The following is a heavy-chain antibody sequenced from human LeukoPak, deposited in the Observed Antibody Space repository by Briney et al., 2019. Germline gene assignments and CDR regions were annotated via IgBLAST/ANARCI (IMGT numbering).Heavy chain of an antibody. D-gene: IGHD2-15*01. CDR1: GFTFNSYG. CDR2: ISGSGGNT. Sequence: GGSLRLSCAASGFTFNSYGMSWVRQAPGKGLEWVSGISGSGGNTYYADSVKGRFTISRDNSKNTLYLQMNSLRAEDTAVYYCAKDPRYCSGGSCEAYYYYYYYMDVWGKGTTVTISS. CDR3: AKDPRYCSGGSCEAYYYYYYYMDV. V-gene: IGHV3-23*01. J-gene: IGHJ6*03.